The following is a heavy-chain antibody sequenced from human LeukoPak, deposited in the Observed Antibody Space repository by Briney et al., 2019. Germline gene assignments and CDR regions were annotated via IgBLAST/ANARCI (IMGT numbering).Heavy chain of an antibody. CDR3: ARDVRATDSYYYSMDV. J-gene: IGHJ6*03. CDR1: GGSFSSYS. CDR2: VSSSRRSI. D-gene: IGHD1-26*01. Sequence: GGTLRLSCAASGGSFSSYSMNWIRQAPGKGLEWIGSVSSSRRSIYYADSVKGRFIISKDNAKNSLYLQMNSLSADDTAVYCCARDVRATDSYYYSMDVWGKGTTVTVSS. V-gene: IGHV3-21*01.